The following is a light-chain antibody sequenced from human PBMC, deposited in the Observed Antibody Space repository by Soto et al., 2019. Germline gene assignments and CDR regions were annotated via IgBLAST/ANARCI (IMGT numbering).Light chain of an antibody. CDR1: QTISSW. CDR2: KAS. CDR3: QHYTSYPKA. V-gene: IGKV1-5*03. J-gene: IGKJ1*01. Sequence: DVQMTQSPSTLSGSVGDRVTITCRASQTISSWLALYQQNPGKAPRLLIYKASTLKSGVPSRFSGSGSGTEFTLTISSLQPDDFATYYCQHYTSYPKAFGQGTKAAIK.